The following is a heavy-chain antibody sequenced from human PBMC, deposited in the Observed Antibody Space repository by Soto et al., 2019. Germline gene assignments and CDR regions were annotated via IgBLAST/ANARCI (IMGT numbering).Heavy chain of an antibody. V-gene: IGHV6-1*01. CDR3: ARVGYCSSTTCTFEP. CDR1: GASVSSNSAA. D-gene: IGHD2-2*01. Sequence: SQTLSLTCDISGASVSSNSAAWTWIRQSPSRGLEWLGRTYYRSNWYNDYAVSVKSQITINPYTSKKQCSLQRNSVTPEDTAVHYCARVGYCSSTTCTFEPRPQGTFVTVPS. CDR2: TYYRSNWYN. J-gene: IGHJ5*02.